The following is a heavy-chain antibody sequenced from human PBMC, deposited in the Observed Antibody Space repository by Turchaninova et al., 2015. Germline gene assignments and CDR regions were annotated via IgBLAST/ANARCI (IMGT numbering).Heavy chain of an antibody. CDR1: GYSIHRAHS. V-gene: IGHV4-38-2*01. Sequence: QVQLPELGPGLVKPSETLSLTCAGSGYSIHRAHSSVWIRPPPGEGLEWLATLYHGGTTYFNPSRRSRLTISGDTSKNQFSLGVTSVTAADTAVYYCARYSGPCGATACYFDYWGQGALVTVSS. CDR2: LYHGGTT. D-gene: IGHD2-21*01. CDR3: ARYSGPCGATACYFDY. J-gene: IGHJ4*02.